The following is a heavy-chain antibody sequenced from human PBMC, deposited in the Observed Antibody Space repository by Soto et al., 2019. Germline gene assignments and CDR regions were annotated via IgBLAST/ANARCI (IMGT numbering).Heavy chain of an antibody. CDR1: GGSISSYY. D-gene: IGHD4-17*01. V-gene: IGHV4-59*01. J-gene: IGHJ4*02. Sequence: SETLSLTCTVSGGSISSYYWSWIRQPPGKGLEWIGYIYYSGSTNYNPSLKSRVTISVDTSKNQFSLKLSSVTAADTAVYYCARAHGDHGGFDDWGQGTLVTVSA. CDR3: ARAHGDHGGFDD. CDR2: IYYSGST.